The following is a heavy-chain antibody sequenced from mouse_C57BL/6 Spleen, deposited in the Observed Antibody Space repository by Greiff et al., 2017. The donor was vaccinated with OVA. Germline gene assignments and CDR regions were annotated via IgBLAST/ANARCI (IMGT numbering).Heavy chain of an antibody. CDR2: IHPNSGST. D-gene: IGHD1-1*01. CDR3: ARRDGSSYWYYFDY. CDR1: GYTFTSYW. Sequence: QVQLKQSGAELVKPGASVKLSCKASGYTFTSYWMHWVKQRPGQGLEWIGMIHPNSGSTNYNEKFKSKATLTVDKSSSTAYMQLSSLTSEDSAVYYCARRDGSSYWYYFDYWGQGTTLTVSS. V-gene: IGHV1-64*01. J-gene: IGHJ2*01.